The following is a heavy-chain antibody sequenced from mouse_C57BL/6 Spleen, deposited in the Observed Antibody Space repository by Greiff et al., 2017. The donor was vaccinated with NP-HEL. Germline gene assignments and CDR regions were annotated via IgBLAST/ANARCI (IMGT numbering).Heavy chain of an antibody. Sequence: DVMLVESGEGLVKPGGSLKLSCAASGFTFSSYAMSWVRQTPEKRLEWVAYISSGGDYIYYADTVKGRFTISRDNARNTLYLQMSSLKSEDTAMYYCTRDYDRVFAYWGQGTLVTVSA. V-gene: IGHV5-9-1*02. CDR2: ISSGGDYI. D-gene: IGHD2-4*01. J-gene: IGHJ3*01. CDR1: GFTFSSYA. CDR3: TRDYDRVFAY.